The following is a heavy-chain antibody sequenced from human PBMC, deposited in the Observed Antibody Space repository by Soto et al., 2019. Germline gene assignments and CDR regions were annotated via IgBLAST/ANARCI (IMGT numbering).Heavy chain of an antibody. D-gene: IGHD3-22*01. CDR1: GYTFTSYG. J-gene: IGHJ4*02. CDR3: ARELRYYYDSSGYYDFDY. V-gene: IGHV1-18*01. Sequence: QVQLVQSGAEVKKPGASVKVSCKASGYTFTSYGISWVRQAPGQGLEWMGWISAYNGNTNYAQKLQGRVTMTTDTSTSTADMELRSLRSDDTAVYYCARELRYYYDSSGYYDFDYWGQGTLVTVSS. CDR2: ISAYNGNT.